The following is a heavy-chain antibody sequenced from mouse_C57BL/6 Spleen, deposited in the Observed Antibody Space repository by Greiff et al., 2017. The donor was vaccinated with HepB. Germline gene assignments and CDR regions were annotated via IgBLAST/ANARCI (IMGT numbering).Heavy chain of an antibody. CDR1: GFTFSSYA. V-gene: IGHV5-9-1*02. D-gene: IGHD5-1*01. Sequence: KLMESGEGLVKPGGSLKLSCAASGFTFSSYAMSWVRQTPEKRLEWVAYISSGGDYIYYADTVKGRFTISRDNARNTLYLQMSSLKSEDTAMYYCTRDGSTHYFDYWGQGTTLTVSS. CDR2: ISSGGDYI. J-gene: IGHJ2*01. CDR3: TRDGSTHYFDY.